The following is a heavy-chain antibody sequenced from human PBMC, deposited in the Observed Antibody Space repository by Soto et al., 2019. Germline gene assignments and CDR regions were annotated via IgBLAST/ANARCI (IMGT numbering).Heavy chain of an antibody. CDR2: IIPILGIA. D-gene: IGHD6-19*01. J-gene: IGHJ4*03. CDR1: GGTFISYT. Sequence: SVKVSCKASGGTFISYTISWVRQAPGQGLEWMGRIIPILGIANYAQKFQGRVTITADNSTSTAYMKLSSLRSEATTVCYWSSSAGIVVAGMERYFDYWG. CDR3: SSSAGIVVAGMERYFDY. V-gene: IGHV1-69*02.